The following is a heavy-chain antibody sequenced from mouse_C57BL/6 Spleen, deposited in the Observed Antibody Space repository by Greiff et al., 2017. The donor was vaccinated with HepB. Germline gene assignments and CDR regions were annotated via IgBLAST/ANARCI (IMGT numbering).Heavy chain of an antibody. CDR1: GFTFTDYY. D-gene: IGHD2-1*01. CDR3: VKADYYGNYDPFAY. V-gene: IGHV7-4*01. CDR2: IRNKANGYTT. Sequence: EVMLVESGGGLVQPGASLRLSCAASGFTFTDYYMSWVRQPPGKAPEWLALIRNKANGYTTEYTASVKGRFTISRDNSQNILYLQMNTLRAEESATYYCVKADYYGNYDPFAYWGQGTLVTVSA. J-gene: IGHJ3*01.